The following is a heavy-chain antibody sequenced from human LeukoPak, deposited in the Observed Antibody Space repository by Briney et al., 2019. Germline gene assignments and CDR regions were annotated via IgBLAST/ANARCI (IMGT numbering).Heavy chain of an antibody. CDR3: ATEAWYYYGSGSYSNWFDP. CDR2: VYSGGST. V-gene: IGHV3-66*02. Sequence: GGSLRLSCAASGFTVSSNHMSWVRQAPGKGLEWVSVVYSGGSTYYADSVKGRFTISRDNSKNTLYLQMNSLRAEDTAVYYCATEAWYYYGSGSYSNWFDPWGQGTMVTVSS. D-gene: IGHD3-10*01. J-gene: IGHJ5*02. CDR1: GFTVSSNH.